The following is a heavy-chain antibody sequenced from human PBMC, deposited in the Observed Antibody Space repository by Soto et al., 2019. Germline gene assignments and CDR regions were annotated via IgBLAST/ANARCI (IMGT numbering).Heavy chain of an antibody. CDR1: GGSISDYQ. D-gene: IGHD3-16*02. CDR3: ARMRGLGELSPYFDY. V-gene: IGHV4-59*01. CDR2: IYYSGRT. J-gene: IGHJ4*02. Sequence: SETLSLTCTVSGGSISDYQWNWIRQSPGNGLEWIGYIYYSGRTNYNPSLKSRLTISLDTSTKQFSLSLRSVTAADTAVYYCARMRGLGELSPYFDYWGQGTLVTVSS.